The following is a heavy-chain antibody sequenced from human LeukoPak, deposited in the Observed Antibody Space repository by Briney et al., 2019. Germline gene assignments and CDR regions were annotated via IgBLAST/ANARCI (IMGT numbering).Heavy chain of an antibody. CDR1: GFTFSSYA. CDR3: AKCSPPAFGSSGYYYYYYGMDV. CDR2: ISGSGGST. V-gene: IGHV3-23*01. Sequence: AGGSLRLSCAASGFTFSSYAMSWVRQAPGKGLEWVSAISGSGGSTYYADSVKGRFTISRDNSKNTLYLQMNSLRAEDTAVYYCAKCSPPAFGSSGYYYYYYGMDVWGQGTTVTVSS. D-gene: IGHD3-22*01. J-gene: IGHJ6*02.